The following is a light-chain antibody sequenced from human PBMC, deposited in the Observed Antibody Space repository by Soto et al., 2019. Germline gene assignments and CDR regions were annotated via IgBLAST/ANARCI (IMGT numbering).Light chain of an antibody. J-gene: IGLJ1*01. CDR1: SXDVGAYNY. CDR3: TSYTSSRTYV. Sequence: QSVLTQPASVSGXPXQSXTVSCTXTSXDVGAYNYVSWYQQHPGTAPKLMIYDVSNRPSGVSNRFSGSKSGNTASLTISGLQAEDEADYYCTSYTSSRTYVFGTGTKLTVL. CDR2: DVS. V-gene: IGLV2-14*03.